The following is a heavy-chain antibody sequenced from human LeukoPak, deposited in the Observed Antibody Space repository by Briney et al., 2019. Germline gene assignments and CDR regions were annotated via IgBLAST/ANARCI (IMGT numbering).Heavy chain of an antibody. CDR2: IIPIFGTA. J-gene: IGHJ4*02. CDR1: GGTFSSYA. D-gene: IGHD2-2*02. Sequence: ASVKVSCKASGGTFSSYAISWVRQAPGQGLEWMGGIIPIFGTANYAQKFPGRVTITTDESTSTAYMELSSLRSEDTAVYYCARDLDYCSSNTCYISVGFGWGQGTLVTVSS. CDR3: ARDLDYCSSNTCYISVGFG. V-gene: IGHV1-69*05.